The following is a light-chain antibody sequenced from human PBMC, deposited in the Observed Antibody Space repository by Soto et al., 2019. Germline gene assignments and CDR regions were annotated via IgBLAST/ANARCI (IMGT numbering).Light chain of an antibody. V-gene: IGKV3-15*01. CDR2: GAS. CDR1: QSVSNN. Sequence: EIVMTQSPATLSVSPEERVTLSCRASQSVSNNLAWYQQKPGQAPRLLMYGASTRATGIPVRFSGSGSGTEFTLTISGLQSEDFAVYYCQQYYNWPPYTIGQGTKLEIK. CDR3: QQYYNWPPYT. J-gene: IGKJ2*01.